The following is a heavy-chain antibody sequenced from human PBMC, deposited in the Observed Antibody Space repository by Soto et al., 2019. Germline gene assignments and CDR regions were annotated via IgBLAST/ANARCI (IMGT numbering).Heavy chain of an antibody. J-gene: IGHJ6*02. CDR2: INHSGST. Sequence: PSETLSLTXAVYGGSFSGYYWSWIRQPPGKGLEWIGEINHSGSTNYNPSLKSRVTISVDTSKNQFSLKLSSVSAADTAVYYCATGRGVRGVIISTYYYYGLDVWGQGTTVTVSS. CDR1: GGSFSGYY. D-gene: IGHD3-10*01. V-gene: IGHV4-34*01. CDR3: ATGRGVRGVIISTYYYYGLDV.